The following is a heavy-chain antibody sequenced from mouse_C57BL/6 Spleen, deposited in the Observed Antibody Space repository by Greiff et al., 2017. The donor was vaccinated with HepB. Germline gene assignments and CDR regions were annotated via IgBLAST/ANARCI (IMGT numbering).Heavy chain of an antibody. CDR1: GFTFSSYT. Sequence: EVKLVESGGGLVKPGGSLKLSCAASGFTFSSYTMSWVRQTPEKRLEWVATISGGGGNTYYPDSVKGRFTISRDNAKNTLYLQMSSLRSEDTAVYYCARLPYYYAMDYWGQGTSVTVSS. CDR2: ISGGGGNT. D-gene: IGHD6-1*01. CDR3: ARLPYYYAMDY. J-gene: IGHJ4*01. V-gene: IGHV5-9*04.